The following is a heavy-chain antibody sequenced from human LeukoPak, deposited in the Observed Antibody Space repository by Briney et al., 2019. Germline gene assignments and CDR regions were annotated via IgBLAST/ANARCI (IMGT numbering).Heavy chain of an antibody. CDR2: ISYDGSNK. Sequence: PGRSLRLSCAASGFTFSSYAMHWVRQAPGKGLEWVAVISYDGSNKYYADSVKGRFTISRDNSKNTLYLQMNSLRAEDTAVYYCARDGQQRDFDYWGQGTLVTVSS. D-gene: IGHD6-13*01. CDR1: GFTFSSYA. J-gene: IGHJ4*02. V-gene: IGHV3-30-3*01. CDR3: ARDGQQRDFDY.